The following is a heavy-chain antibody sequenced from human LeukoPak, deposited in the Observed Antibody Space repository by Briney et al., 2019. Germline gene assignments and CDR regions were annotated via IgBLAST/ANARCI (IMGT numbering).Heavy chain of an antibody. Sequence: SVKVSCKASGFTFTSSAMQWVRQARGQRLEWIGWIVVGSGNTNYAQKFQERVTITRDMSTSTAYMELSSLRSEDTAVYYCAAAPHVAGYNPQGDYWGQGTLVNVSS. V-gene: IGHV1-58*02. CDR3: AAAPHVAGYNPQGDY. J-gene: IGHJ4*02. CDR1: GFTFTSSA. D-gene: IGHD5-24*01. CDR2: IVVGSGNT.